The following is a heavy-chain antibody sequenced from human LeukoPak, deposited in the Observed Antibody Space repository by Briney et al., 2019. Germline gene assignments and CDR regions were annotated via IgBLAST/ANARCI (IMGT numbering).Heavy chain of an antibody. CDR3: ARAFCSGGTCFYYFDY. CDR2: IYTSGST. CDR1: GGSISSYY. Sequence: SETLSLTCTVSGGSISSYYWSWIRHPAGKGLEWIGRIYTSGSTNYNPSLKSRVTMSVDTSKNQFSLSLSSVTAADTAVYYCARAFCSGGTCFYYFDYWGQGTLVTVSS. V-gene: IGHV4-4*07. J-gene: IGHJ4*02. D-gene: IGHD2-15*01.